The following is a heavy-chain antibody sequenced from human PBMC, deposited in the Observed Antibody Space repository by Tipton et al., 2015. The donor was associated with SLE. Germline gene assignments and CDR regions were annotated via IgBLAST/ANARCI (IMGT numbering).Heavy chain of an antibody. Sequence: RSLRLSCTASGFTFGDYAMTWVRQAPGKGLEWISFIRSKAYSGTAEYAASVKGRFTISRDDSKSIAYLQMNSLKTEDTAVYYCTRAYYYDSESYYLDAFDIWGQGTMVPVSS. V-gene: IGHV3-49*04. CDR1: GFTFGDYA. CDR3: TRAYYYDSESYYLDAFDI. D-gene: IGHD3-10*01. CDR2: IRSKAYSGTA. J-gene: IGHJ3*02.